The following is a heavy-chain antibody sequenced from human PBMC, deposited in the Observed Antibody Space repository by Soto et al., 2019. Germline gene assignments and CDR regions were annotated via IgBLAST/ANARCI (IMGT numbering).Heavy chain of an antibody. CDR1: GGTFSSYA. J-gene: IGHJ6*02. CDR3: ATRGMGYCSGGSCYRTYYYYYCMDV. V-gene: IGHV1-69*01. CDR2: IIPIFGTA. D-gene: IGHD2-15*01. Sequence: QVQLVQSGAEVKKPGSSVKVSCKASGGTFSSYAISWVRQAPGQGLEWMGGIIPIFGTANYAQKFQGRVTLSGDEATSTPYMELSSLRSEDTAVYYCATRGMGYCSGGSCYRTYYYYYCMDVWGQGTTVTVSS.